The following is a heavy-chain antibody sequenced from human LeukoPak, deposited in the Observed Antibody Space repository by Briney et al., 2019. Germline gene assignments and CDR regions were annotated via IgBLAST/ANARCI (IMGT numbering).Heavy chain of an antibody. D-gene: IGHD6-13*01. CDR1: GFTFSNYA. Sequence: GGSLRLSCAASGFTFSNYAMTWVRQAPGKGLEWVSAISGGGGSTYYADSVKGRFTISRDNSTNTLYLQMNSLRAEDTALYYCAKLRGAGIAAASNYWGQGTLVTVSS. CDR3: AKLRGAGIAAASNY. J-gene: IGHJ4*02. CDR2: ISGGGGST. V-gene: IGHV3-23*01.